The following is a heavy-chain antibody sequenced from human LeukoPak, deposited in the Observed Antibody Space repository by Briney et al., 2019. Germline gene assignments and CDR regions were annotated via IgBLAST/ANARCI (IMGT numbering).Heavy chain of an antibody. CDR3: ARRYCSGGSCIPDY. Sequence: AASVKVSCKASGYTFTDYNVYWVRQAPGQGPEWMGWIQPKSGGTIYAQRFQGRVTMTRDRSISTAYMELSSLRYDDTAVYYCARRYCSGGSCIPDYWGQGTLVTVSS. CDR1: GYTFTDYN. CDR2: IQPKSGGT. J-gene: IGHJ4*02. D-gene: IGHD2-15*01. V-gene: IGHV1-2*02.